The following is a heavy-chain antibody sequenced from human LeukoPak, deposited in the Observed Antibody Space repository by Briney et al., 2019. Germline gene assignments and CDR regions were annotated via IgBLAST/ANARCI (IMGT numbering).Heavy chain of an antibody. CDR2: IYYSGST. V-gene: IGHV4-59*01. CDR3: ARMDTAMDGFDY. CDR1: GGSFSGYY. D-gene: IGHD5-18*01. J-gene: IGHJ4*02. Sequence: SETLSLTCAVYGGSFSGYYWSWIRQPPGKGLEWIGYIYYSGSTNYNPSLKSRVTISVDTSKNQFSLKLSSVTAADTAVYYCARMDTAMDGFDYWGQGTLVTVSS.